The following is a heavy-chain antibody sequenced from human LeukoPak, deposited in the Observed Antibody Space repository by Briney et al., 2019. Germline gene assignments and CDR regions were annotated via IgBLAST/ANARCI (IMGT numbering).Heavy chain of an antibody. D-gene: IGHD6-19*01. CDR1: GFTFSSYS. Sequence: PGGSLRLSCAASGFTFSSYSMNWVRQAPGKGLEWVSSISSSSSHIYYADSVKGRFTISRDNAKNSLYLQMNSLGAEDTAVYYCARNGYSSGWLLDFWDQGTLVTVSS. CDR2: ISSSSSHI. V-gene: IGHV3-21*01. CDR3: ARNGYSSGWLLDF. J-gene: IGHJ4*02.